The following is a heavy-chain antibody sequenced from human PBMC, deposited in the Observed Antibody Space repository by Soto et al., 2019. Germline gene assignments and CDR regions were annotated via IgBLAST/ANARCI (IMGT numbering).Heavy chain of an antibody. J-gene: IGHJ6*02. CDR3: ARDGSTVTTNYHYAMDV. Sequence: EEQLLESGGGLVQPGGSLRLSCAASGFTFSNYAMSWVRQAPGKGLEWVSAMSGGGGSPSYADSVKGRFTISRDNSKNTLYLEMNSLRAEDTAVYYCARDGSTVTTNYHYAMDVWGQGITVTVSS. V-gene: IGHV3-23*01. CDR2: MSGGGGSP. CDR1: GFTFSNYA. D-gene: IGHD4-17*01.